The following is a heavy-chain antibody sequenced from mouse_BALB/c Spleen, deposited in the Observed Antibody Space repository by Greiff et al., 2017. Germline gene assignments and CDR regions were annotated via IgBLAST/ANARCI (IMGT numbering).Heavy chain of an antibody. CDR3: ARGSWYFDV. J-gene: IGHJ1*01. CDR2: IRNKANGYTT. Sequence: EVQRVESGGGLVQPGGSLRLSCATSGFTFTGYYMSWVRQPPGKALEWLGFIRNKANGYTTEYSASVKGRFTISRDNSQSILYLQMNTLRAEDSATYYCARGSWYFDVWGAGTTVTVSS. CDR1: GFTFTGYY. V-gene: IGHV7-3*02.